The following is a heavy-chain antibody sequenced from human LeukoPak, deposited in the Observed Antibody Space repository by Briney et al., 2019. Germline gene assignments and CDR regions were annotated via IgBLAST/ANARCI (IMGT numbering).Heavy chain of an antibody. CDR1: GFTFSTYA. V-gene: IGHV3-23*05. Sequence: GGSLRLSCAASGFTFSTYAMSRVRQAPGKGLEWLSSIGTRGIVTNYADSVKGRFTISRDNSKNTLYLQINSLRAEDTALYFCAKFPTTSSRGHFDFWGQGTLVTVSS. CDR2: IGTRGIVT. J-gene: IGHJ4*02. CDR3: AKFPTTSSRGHFDF. D-gene: IGHD1-26*01.